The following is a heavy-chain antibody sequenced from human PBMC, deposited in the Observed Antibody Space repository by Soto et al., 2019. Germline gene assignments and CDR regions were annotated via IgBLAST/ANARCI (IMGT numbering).Heavy chain of an antibody. V-gene: IGHV1-69*06. CDR1: GGTFSSYA. D-gene: IGHD3-22*01. Sequence: SVKVSCKASGGTFSSYAISWVRQAPGQGLEWMGGIIPIFGTANYAQKFQGRVTITADKSTSTAYMELSSLRSEDTAVYYCARDPLDSSGYYYPFDYWGQGTLVTVSS. CDR2: IIPIFGTA. CDR3: ARDPLDSSGYYYPFDY. J-gene: IGHJ4*02.